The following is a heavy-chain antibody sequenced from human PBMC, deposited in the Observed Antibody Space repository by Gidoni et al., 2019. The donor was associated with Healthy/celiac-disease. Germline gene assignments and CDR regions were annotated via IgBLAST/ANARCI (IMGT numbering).Heavy chain of an antibody. CDR1: GFTFSSYS. Sequence: EVQLVESGGGLVKPGGSLRLSCAASGFTFSSYSMNWVRQAPGKGLEWVSSISSSSSYIYYADSVKGRFTISRDNAKNSLYLQMNSLRAEDTAVYYCARGSILTDSWFDPWGQGTLVTVSS. V-gene: IGHV3-21*01. D-gene: IGHD3-9*01. CDR3: ARGSILTDSWFDP. J-gene: IGHJ5*02. CDR2: ISSSSSYI.